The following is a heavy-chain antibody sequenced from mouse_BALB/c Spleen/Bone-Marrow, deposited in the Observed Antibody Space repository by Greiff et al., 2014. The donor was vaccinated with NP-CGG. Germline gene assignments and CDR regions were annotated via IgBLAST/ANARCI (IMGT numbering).Heavy chain of an antibody. Sequence: DVKLVESGGGLVKPGGSLKLSCAASGFTFSDYCMYWVRQTPEKRLEWVATISDGGGYTYYPDSVWGRFTISRDNAKNNLYLQMSSLKSEDTAMHYCARSGERYGAMDYWGQGTSVTVFS. V-gene: IGHV5-4*02. J-gene: IGHJ4*01. CDR3: ARSGERYGAMDY. CDR2: ISDGGGYT. D-gene: IGHD2-10*02. CDR1: GFTFSDYC.